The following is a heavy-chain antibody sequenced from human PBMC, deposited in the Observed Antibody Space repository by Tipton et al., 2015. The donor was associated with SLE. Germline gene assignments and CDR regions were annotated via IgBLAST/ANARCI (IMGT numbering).Heavy chain of an antibody. CDR1: GYYIRSGYY. CDR2: IYYSGST. Sequence: TLSLTCSVSGYYIRSGYYWGWIRQPPGKGLEWIGYIYYSGSTYYNPSLKSRVTMSVDTSKNQFSLKLSSVTAADTAVYYCARVGSSYMDVWGKGTTVNVSS. D-gene: IGHD1-26*01. CDR3: ARVGSSYMDV. V-gene: IGHV4-38-2*02. J-gene: IGHJ6*03.